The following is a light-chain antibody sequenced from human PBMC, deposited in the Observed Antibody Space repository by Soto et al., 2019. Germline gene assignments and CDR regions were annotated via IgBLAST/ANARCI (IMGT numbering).Light chain of an antibody. Sequence: IVMTQSPATLSVSAGGRATLSCRASQSVSSNHLAWYQQKPGQAPRLLIYGGSSRATGIPVRFSGRGPETDLTLTITRLECEDFAVYYCQQYSSSRTFGQGTKVDIK. CDR3: QQYSSSRT. CDR1: QSVSSNH. J-gene: IGKJ1*01. V-gene: IGKV3-20*01. CDR2: GGS.